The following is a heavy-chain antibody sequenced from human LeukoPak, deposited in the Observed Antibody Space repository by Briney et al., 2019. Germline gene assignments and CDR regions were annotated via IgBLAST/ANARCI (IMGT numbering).Heavy chain of an antibody. CDR1: GGSFSGYY. V-gene: IGHV4-34*01. Sequence: PSETLSLTCAVYGGSFSGYYWSWIRQPPGKGLEWIGEINHSGSTNYNPSLKGRVTISVDTSKNQFSLKLSSVTAADTAVYYCARASGDYDYVWGSYRFDYWGQGTLVTVSS. D-gene: IGHD3-16*02. CDR3: ARASGDYDYVWGSYRFDY. J-gene: IGHJ4*02. CDR2: INHSGST.